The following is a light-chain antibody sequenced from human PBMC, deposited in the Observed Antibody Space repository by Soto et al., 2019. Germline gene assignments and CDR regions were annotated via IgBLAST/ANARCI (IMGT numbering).Light chain of an antibody. CDR2: WAS. CDR1: QSVLYSSNNQNY. Sequence: DIVMTQSPDSLVVSLGERATINCKSSQSVLYSSNNQNYLAWYQQKPGQPPKLLFYWASTRESGVPDRFSGSGYGTDFTLTTSSLQAEDVAVYYCQQYYKTPLTVGGGTKVEIK. J-gene: IGKJ4*01. V-gene: IGKV4-1*01. CDR3: QQYYKTPLT.